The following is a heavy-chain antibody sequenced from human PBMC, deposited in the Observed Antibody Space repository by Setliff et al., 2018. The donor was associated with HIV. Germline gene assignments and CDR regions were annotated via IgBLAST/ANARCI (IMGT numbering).Heavy chain of an antibody. Sequence: SVKVSCKASGGTFSSYAISWVRQAPGQGLQWMGGIIPIIGIANYAQKFQGRVTITADKSTSTAYMELSGLTSEDTAVYYCARGKDNWNRPGVNWFDPWGQGTLVTVSS. V-gene: IGHV1-69*10. J-gene: IGHJ5*02. CDR3: ARGKDNWNRPGVNWFDP. D-gene: IGHD1-20*01. CDR1: GGTFSSYA. CDR2: IIPIIGIA.